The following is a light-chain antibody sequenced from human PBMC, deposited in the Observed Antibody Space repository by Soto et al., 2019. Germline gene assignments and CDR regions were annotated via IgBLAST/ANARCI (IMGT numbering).Light chain of an antibody. CDR2: EGS. Sequence: SALTQPASVSGSPGQSITISCTGTRSDVGSYNLVSWYQQHPGKAPKLMIYEGSKRPSGVSNRFSGSKSGNTASLTISGLQAEDEADYYCCSYAGSVVFGGGTKVTVL. J-gene: IGLJ2*01. CDR3: CSYAGSVV. V-gene: IGLV2-23*01. CDR1: RSDVGSYNL.